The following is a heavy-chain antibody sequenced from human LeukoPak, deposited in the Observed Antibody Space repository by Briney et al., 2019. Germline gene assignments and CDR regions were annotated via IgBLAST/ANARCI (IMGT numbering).Heavy chain of an antibody. V-gene: IGHV4-34*01. Sequence: SETLSLTCAVYGGSFSGYYWSWIRQPPGKGLEWIGEINHSGSTNYNPSLKSRVTISVDTSKNQFSLKLSSVTAADTVVYYCARGRRKYYDSSGYPPKGGNWFDPWGQGTLVTVSS. CDR1: GGSFSGYY. J-gene: IGHJ5*02. D-gene: IGHD3-22*01. CDR3: ARGRRKYYDSSGYPPKGGNWFDP. CDR2: INHSGST.